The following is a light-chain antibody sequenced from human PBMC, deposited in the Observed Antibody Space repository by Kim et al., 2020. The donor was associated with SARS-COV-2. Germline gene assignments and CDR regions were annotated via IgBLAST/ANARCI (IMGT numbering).Light chain of an antibody. V-gene: IGLV2-11*01. J-gene: IGLJ2*01. CDR3: CSYAGSYGGSV. Sequence: QSALTQPRSVSGSPGQSVTISCTGTSSDVGGYNYVSWYQQHPGKAPKLMIYDVSKRPSGVPDRFSGSKSGNTASLTVSGLQAEDEADYYCCSYAGSYGGSVFGGGTQLTVL. CDR1: SSDVGGYNY. CDR2: DVS.